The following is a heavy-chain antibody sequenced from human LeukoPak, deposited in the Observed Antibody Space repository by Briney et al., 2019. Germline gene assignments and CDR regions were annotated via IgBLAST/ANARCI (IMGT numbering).Heavy chain of an antibody. CDR1: GYTFTDYY. J-gene: IGHJ6*03. Sequence: ASVKVSCKASGYTFTDYYIHWVRQAPGQGLEWMGWINPNSGGTNYAQKFQGRVTMTRDTSINTAYMEMSRLRSDDTAVYYCARDRGLGYYYYYYMDVWGKGTTVTVSS. V-gene: IGHV1-2*02. D-gene: IGHD3/OR15-3a*01. CDR2: INPNSGGT. CDR3: ARDRGLGYYYYYYMDV.